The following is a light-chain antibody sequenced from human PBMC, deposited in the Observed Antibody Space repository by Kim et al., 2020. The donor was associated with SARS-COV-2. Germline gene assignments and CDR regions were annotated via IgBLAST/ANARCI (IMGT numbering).Light chain of an antibody. J-gene: IGKJ4*01. Sequence: SPGERATLSSRASQSVTKNYIAWYQKKPGEAPRLHNNDASSRASGIPDRFSGSGSGTDFTLTASRLEPEDFAVYYCHQYAHSPLTFGGGTTVDIK. CDR1: QSVTKNY. CDR3: HQYAHSPLT. V-gene: IGKV3-20*01. CDR2: DAS.